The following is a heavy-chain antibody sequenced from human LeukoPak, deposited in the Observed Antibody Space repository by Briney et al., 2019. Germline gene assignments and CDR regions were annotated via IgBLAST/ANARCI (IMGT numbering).Heavy chain of an antibody. D-gene: IGHD1-26*01. CDR3: AKSVEWELLSYFDY. V-gene: IGHV3-9*03. CDR1: GFTFDDYT. J-gene: IGHJ4*02. Sequence: PGGSLRLSCAASGFTFDDYTMHWVRQAPGKGLEWVSGISWNSGSIGYADSVKGRFTISRDNAKNSLYLQMNSLRAEDMALYYCAKSVEWELLSYFDYWGQGTLVTVSS. CDR2: ISWNSGSI.